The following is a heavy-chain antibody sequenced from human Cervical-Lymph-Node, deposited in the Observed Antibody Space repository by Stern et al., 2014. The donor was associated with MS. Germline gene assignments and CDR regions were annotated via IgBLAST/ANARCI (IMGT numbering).Heavy chain of an antibody. CDR1: GFPFSSHG. Sequence: EVQLLESGGNLVQPGGSLRLSCAASGFPFSSHGMSWVRQAPGKGLEWISAISNSGDGTYYGDSVTGRFTISRDNSKNTVFLQMNSLRVEDTALYYCAKASRTSMFDYWGQGTLVTVSS. V-gene: IGHV3-23*01. D-gene: IGHD2/OR15-2a*01. CDR2: ISNSGDGT. J-gene: IGHJ4*02. CDR3: AKASRTSMFDY.